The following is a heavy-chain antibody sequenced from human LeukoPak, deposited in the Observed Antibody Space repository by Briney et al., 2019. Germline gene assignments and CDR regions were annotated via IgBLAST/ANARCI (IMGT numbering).Heavy chain of an antibody. CDR1: GYTFSTYG. J-gene: IGHJ5*02. Sequence: GASVKVSCKASGYTFSTYGISWVRQAPGQGLEWMGWSSDYDPDRNYAQKFQGRLTVTTDTSTSTAYMELRSLTSDDMAIYYCVRDYYCSSNTCHDCFDPWGQGTLVTVSS. CDR2: SSDYDPDR. D-gene: IGHD2-15*01. V-gene: IGHV1-18*03. CDR3: VRDYYCSSNTCHDCFDP.